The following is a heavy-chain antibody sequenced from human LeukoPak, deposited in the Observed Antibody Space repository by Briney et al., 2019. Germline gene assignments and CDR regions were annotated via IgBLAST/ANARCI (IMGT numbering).Heavy chain of an antibody. CDR3: TRGGRITISIYFQH. Sequence: GGSLRLSCTASGFTFGDYAMSWVRQAPGKGLEWVGFIRSKAYGGTTEYAASVKGRFTISRDDSKSIAYLQMNSLKTEDTAVYYCTRGGRITISIYFQHWARAPWSPSPQ. CDR1: GFTFGDYA. J-gene: IGHJ1*01. V-gene: IGHV3-49*04. D-gene: IGHD3-3*01. CDR2: IRSKAYGGTT.